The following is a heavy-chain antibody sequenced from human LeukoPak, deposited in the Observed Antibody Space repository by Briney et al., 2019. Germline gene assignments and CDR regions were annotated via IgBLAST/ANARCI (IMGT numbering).Heavy chain of an antibody. Sequence: SETLSLTCTVSGGSISSYYWSWIRQPAGKGLEWIGRIYTSGSTNYNPSLKSRVTMSVDTSKNQFSLKLSSVTAADTAVYYCARGIVVVPAANIWFDPWGQGTLVTVSS. CDR2: IYTSGST. CDR1: GGSISSYY. J-gene: IGHJ5*02. V-gene: IGHV4-4*07. CDR3: ARGIVVVPAANIWFDP. D-gene: IGHD2-2*01.